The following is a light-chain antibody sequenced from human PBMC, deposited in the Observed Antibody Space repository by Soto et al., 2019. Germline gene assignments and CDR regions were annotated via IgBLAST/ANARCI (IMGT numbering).Light chain of an antibody. CDR3: QQRPNWPLT. J-gene: IGKJ4*01. Sequence: EIVLTQSPATLSLSPGERATLSCMASQSISSHLVWYQQKPGQAPRLLMYDASNRATGIPARFSGSGSGTDFTLTISSLEPEDFAVYYCQQRPNWPLTFGGGTKVEIK. V-gene: IGKV3-11*01. CDR2: DAS. CDR1: QSISSH.